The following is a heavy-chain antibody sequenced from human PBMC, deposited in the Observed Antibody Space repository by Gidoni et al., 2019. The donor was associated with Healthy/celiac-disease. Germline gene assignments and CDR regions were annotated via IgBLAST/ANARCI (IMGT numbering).Heavy chain of an antibody. CDR1: GFTFSIYW. V-gene: IGHV3-7*01. J-gene: IGHJ4*02. CDR3: ARQAGAGGFDY. CDR2: IKQDGSEK. D-gene: IGHD3-10*01. Sequence: EVQLVESGGGLVQPGVSLRLSCAASGFTFSIYWTCCVRPAPGKGLGWVANIKQDGSEKDYEDSGKGRFTISRENAKNSQYLQMKSVRAEDTAVYYCARQAGAGGFDYWGQGTLVTVSS.